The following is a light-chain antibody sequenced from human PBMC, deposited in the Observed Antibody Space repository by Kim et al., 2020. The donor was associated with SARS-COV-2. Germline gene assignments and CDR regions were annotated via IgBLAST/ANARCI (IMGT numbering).Light chain of an antibody. CDR2: YDS. Sequence: VAPGKTARIACGGNNIGSKSLHWYQQKPGQAPVLVIYYDSDRPSGIPERFSGSNAGNTATLTISRVEAGDEADYYCQVWDSSSGMVFGGGTQLTVL. CDR1: NIGSKS. V-gene: IGLV3-21*04. J-gene: IGLJ2*01. CDR3: QVWDSSSGMV.